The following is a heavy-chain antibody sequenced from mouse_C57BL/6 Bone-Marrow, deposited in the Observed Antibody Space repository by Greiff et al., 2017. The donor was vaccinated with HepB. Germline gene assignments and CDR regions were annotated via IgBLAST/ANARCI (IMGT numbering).Heavy chain of an antibody. D-gene: IGHD2-1*01. CDR3: KVNYLYAMDY. CDR2: IRLKSDNYET. V-gene: IGHV6-3*01. Sequence: EVHLVESGGGLVQPGGSMKLSCVASGFTFSNYWMNWVRQSPEKGLEWVAQIRLKSDNYETHDAESVKGRFTISRDDSKSSVYLQMNNLRAEDTGIYYCKVNYLYAMDYWGQGTSVTVSS. J-gene: IGHJ4*01. CDR1: GFTFSNYW.